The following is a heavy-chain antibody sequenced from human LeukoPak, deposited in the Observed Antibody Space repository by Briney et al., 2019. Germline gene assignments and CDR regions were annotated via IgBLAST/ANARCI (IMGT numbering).Heavy chain of an antibody. D-gene: IGHD1-26*01. CDR3: APVGPGVMDI. CDR1: GFTFSGSA. J-gene: IGHJ6*02. CDR2: IRSKGNNYAT. Sequence: SGGSLRLSCAASGFTFSGSAMHWVRQASGKGLEWVGRIRSKGNNYATAYAASVKGRFTISRDDSQKTAFLQMNSLKIEDTAVYYRAPVGPGVMDIWGQGTTVTVSS. V-gene: IGHV3-73*01.